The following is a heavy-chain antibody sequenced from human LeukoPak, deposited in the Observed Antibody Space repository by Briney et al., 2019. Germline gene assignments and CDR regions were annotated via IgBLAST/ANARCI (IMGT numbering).Heavy chain of an antibody. D-gene: IGHD3-22*01. CDR3: ARATAHLSTYYYDSSGYADY. CDR2: STI. Sequence: STIYYADSVKARFTISRDNAKNSLYLQMNSLRAVDTAVYYCARATAHLSTYYYDSSGYADYWGQGTLVTVSS. V-gene: IGHV3-11*01. J-gene: IGHJ4*02.